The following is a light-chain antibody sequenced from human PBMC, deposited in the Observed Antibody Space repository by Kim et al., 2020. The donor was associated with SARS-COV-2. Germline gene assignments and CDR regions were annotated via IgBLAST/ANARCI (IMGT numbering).Light chain of an antibody. CDR2: GAS. CDR1: QSISIN. CDR3: QQYNKWPT. Sequence: SVSPGERATLSCRASQSISINLAWYQQKPGQAPRLLIYGASTRATGVPARFSGSGSGTEFTLTVSSLQSEDFAVYYCQQYNKWPTFGGGTKVDIK. J-gene: IGKJ4*01. V-gene: IGKV3-15*01.